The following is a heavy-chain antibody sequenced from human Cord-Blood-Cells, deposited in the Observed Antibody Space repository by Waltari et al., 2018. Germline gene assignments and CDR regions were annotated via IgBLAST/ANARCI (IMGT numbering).Heavy chain of an antibody. V-gene: IGHV4-38-2*01. Sequence: QVQLQESGPGLVKPSVTLSVTCAVSGYSISSGYYWGWIRQPPGKGLEWIGSIYHSGSTYYTPSLKSRVTISVDTSKNQFSLKLSSVTAADTAVYYCARAYSSSWYFDYWGQGTLVTVSS. CDR1: GYSISSGYY. J-gene: IGHJ4*02. D-gene: IGHD6-13*01. CDR3: ARAYSSSWYFDY. CDR2: IYHSGST.